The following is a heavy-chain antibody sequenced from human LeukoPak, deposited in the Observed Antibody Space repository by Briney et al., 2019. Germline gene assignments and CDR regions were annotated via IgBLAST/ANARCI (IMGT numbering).Heavy chain of an antibody. V-gene: IGHV3-66*01. CDR1: GFSVSSNY. CDR2: IYSGGST. Sequence: GGSLRLSCSGSGFSVSSNYMSWVRQAPGKGLEWVSVIYSGGSTYYADSVKGRFTISRDNSKNTLYLQMNSLRAEDTAVYYCAREGVVVVPAAYYYYGTDVWGQGTTVTVSS. D-gene: IGHD2-2*01. CDR3: AREGVVVVPAAYYYYGTDV. J-gene: IGHJ6*02.